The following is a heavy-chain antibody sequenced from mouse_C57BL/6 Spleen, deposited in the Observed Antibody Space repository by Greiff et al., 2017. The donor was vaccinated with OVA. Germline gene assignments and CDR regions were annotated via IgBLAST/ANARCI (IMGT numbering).Heavy chain of an antibody. J-gene: IGHJ1*03. CDR2: INPNNGGT. CDR3: ARSGTGTGSWYFDV. CDR1: GYTFTDYY. D-gene: IGHD4-1*01. V-gene: IGHV1-26*01. Sequence: EVQLQQSGPELVKPGASVKISCKASGYTFTDYYMNWVKQSHGKSLEWIGDINPNNGGTSYNQKFKGKATLTVDKSSSTAYMELRSLTSEDSAVYYCARSGTGTGSWYFDVWGTGTTVTVSS.